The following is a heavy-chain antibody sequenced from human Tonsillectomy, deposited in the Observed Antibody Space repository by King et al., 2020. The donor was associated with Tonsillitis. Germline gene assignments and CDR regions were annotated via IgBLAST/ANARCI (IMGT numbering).Heavy chain of an antibody. CDR3: ASRPPRLFPDYLPLT. Sequence: VQLVESGGGLVQPGGSLRLSCAASGFTFSSYEMNWVRQAPGKGLEWVSYISSSGSTIYYADSVKGRFTISRDNAKNSLYLQMNSLRAEDTAVYYCASRPPRLFPDYLPLTWGHGTLVTVSS. D-gene: IGHD3-22*01. J-gene: IGHJ4*01. V-gene: IGHV3-48*03. CDR1: GFTFSSYE. CDR2: ISSSGSTI.